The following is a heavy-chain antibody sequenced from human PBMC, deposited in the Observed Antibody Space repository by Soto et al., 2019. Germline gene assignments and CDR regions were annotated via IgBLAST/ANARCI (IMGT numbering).Heavy chain of an antibody. CDR2: ISDDGSNK. D-gene: IGHD6-13*01. CDR1: GFTFSNDA. V-gene: IGHV3-30-3*01. Sequence: QVQLVESGGGVVQPGRSLRLSCAASGFTFSNDALHWVRQAPGKGLEWVAVISDDGSNKYYADSVKGRFTISRDNSKNTLYLQMNSLRAEDTAMYYCARDRFASSWSYFDYWGQGTPVTVSS. J-gene: IGHJ4*02. CDR3: ARDRFASSWSYFDY.